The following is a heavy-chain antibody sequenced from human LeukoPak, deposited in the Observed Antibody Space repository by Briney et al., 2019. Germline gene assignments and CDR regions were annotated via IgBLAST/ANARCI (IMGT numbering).Heavy chain of an antibody. Sequence: PGGSLRRSFAASGFTFSRYAMTWVRQAPGKGLEWVSTISGVGDRTYFAYSVKCRVTVARDNSKSTLYLQMNGLCVKDPALDFCAKAFRETTFGVVTANSSWGPGILVIASS. CDR1: GFTFSRYA. V-gene: IGHV3-23*01. CDR3: AKAFRETTFGVVTANSS. J-gene: IGHJ5*02. CDR2: ISGVGDRT. D-gene: IGHD3-3*01.